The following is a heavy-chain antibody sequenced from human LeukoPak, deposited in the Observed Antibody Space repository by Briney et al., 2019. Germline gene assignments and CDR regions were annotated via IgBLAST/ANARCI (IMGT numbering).Heavy chain of an antibody. J-gene: IGHJ6*03. CDR1: GFTFSDYY. CDR3: ASVIAADYMDV. D-gene: IGHD6-13*01. Sequence: GGSLSLSCAASGFTFSDYYMSWIRQAPGKGLEWVSYISSSGSTIYYADSVKGRFTISRDNAKNSLYLQMNSLRAEDTAVYYRASVIAADYMDVWGKGPTVTVSS. CDR2: ISSSGSTI. V-gene: IGHV3-11*04.